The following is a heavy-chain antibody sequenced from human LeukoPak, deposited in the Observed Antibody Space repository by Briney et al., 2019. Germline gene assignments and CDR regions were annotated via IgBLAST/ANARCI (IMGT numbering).Heavy chain of an antibody. J-gene: IGHJ4*02. D-gene: IGHD3-22*01. CDR1: GFTFSSYA. CDR2: ISYDGSNK. CDR3: ARDATDSSGYYYFDY. Sequence: GRSLRLSCAASGFTFSSYAMNWVRQAPGKGLEWVALISYDGSNKNYADSVKGRFTISRDNSKNTLYLQMNSLRAEDTAVYYCARDATDSSGYYYFDYWGQGTLVTVSS. V-gene: IGHV3-30-3*01.